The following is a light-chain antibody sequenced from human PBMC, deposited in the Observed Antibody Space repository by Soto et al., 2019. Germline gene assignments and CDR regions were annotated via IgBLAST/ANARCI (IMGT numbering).Light chain of an antibody. J-gene: IGLJ1*01. V-gene: IGLV2-23*02. Sequence: QSVLTQPASVSGSPGQSITISCSGTTSDVGIVSWYQHHPGKAPKLMIHEVTKRPSGVSDRFSGSKSGNSASLTISGLQAEDEAHYFCCSFGGSGYVFGTGT. CDR1: TSDVGI. CDR2: EVT. CDR3: CSFGGSGYV.